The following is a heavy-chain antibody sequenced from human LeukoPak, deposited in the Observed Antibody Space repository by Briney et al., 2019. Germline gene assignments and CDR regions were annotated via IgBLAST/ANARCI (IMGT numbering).Heavy chain of an antibody. J-gene: IGHJ4*02. D-gene: IGHD3-10*01. CDR1: GGSISSYY. CDR3: ARVTMVRGVILKGYFDY. V-gene: IGHV4-59*01. CDR2: IYYSGST. Sequence: SETLSLTCTVSGGSISSYYWSWIRQPPGKGLEWIGYIYYSGSTNYNPSLKSRVTISVATSKNQFSLKLSSATAADTAVYYCARVTMVRGVILKGYFDYWGQGTLVTVSS.